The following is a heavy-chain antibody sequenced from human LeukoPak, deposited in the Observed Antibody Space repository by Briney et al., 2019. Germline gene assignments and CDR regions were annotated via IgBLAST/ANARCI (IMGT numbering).Heavy chain of an antibody. CDR2: IKSKTDGGTT. Sequence: GGSLRLSCAASGFTFSSYAMSWVRQAPGKGLEWVGRIKSKTDGGTTEYAAPVKGRFTISRDDSKNTLYLQMNSLKTEDTAVYYCTTDRSVVVVVGGTPYMWGQGTLVTVSS. D-gene: IGHD2-15*01. CDR1: GFTFSSYA. CDR3: TTDRSVVVVVGGTPYM. J-gene: IGHJ4*02. V-gene: IGHV3-15*01.